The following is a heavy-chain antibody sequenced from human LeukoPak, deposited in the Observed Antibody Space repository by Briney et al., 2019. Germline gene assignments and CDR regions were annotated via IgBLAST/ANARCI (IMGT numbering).Heavy chain of an antibody. Sequence: GGSLRLSCAAPGFTFSNFWMGWVRQAPGKGPVWVSRMKSDGSTNYADSVKGRFTISRDNAKKTVFLQMNSLRADDTAVYYCVRDPGDYWGQGTLVTVSS. J-gene: IGHJ4*02. CDR2: MKSDGST. CDR1: GFTFSNFW. CDR3: VRDPGDY. V-gene: IGHV3-74*01.